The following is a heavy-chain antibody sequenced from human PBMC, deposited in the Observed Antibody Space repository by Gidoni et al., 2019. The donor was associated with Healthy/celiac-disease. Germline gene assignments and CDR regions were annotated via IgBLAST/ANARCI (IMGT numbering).Heavy chain of an antibody. CDR1: GFTFSSYA. V-gene: IGHV3-23*01. CDR2: ISGSGGST. J-gene: IGHJ3*02. Sequence: EVQLLESGGGLVQPGGSLRLSCAASGFTFSSYAMSWVRQAPGKGLEWVSAISGSGGSTYYADSVKGRFTISRDNSKNTLYLQMNSLRAEDTAVYYCAKNQVQRWLQPSAFDIWGQGTMVTVSS. D-gene: IGHD5-12*01. CDR3: AKNQVQRWLQPSAFDI.